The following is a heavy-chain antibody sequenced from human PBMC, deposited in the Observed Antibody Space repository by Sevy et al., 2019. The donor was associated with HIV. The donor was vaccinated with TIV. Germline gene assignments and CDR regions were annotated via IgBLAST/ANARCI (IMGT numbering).Heavy chain of an antibody. CDR3: ARDARNASVWLGLFQH. V-gene: IGHV3-21*01. CDR1: GFTFSSYS. CDR2: ISSSSSYI. Sequence: GGSLRLSCVASGFTFSSYSMNWVRQAPGKGLEWVSSISSSSSYIYYADSVKGRFTISRDNAKNSLYLQMNSLRAEDTAVYYCARDARNASVWLGLFQHWGQGTLVTVSS. D-gene: IGHD2-21*01. J-gene: IGHJ1*01.